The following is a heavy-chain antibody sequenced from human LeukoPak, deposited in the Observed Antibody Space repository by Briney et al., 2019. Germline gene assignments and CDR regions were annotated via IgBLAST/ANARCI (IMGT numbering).Heavy chain of an antibody. D-gene: IGHD3-3*01. CDR2: INWNGGST. V-gene: IGHV3-20*04. J-gene: IGHJ4*02. Sequence: GGSLRLSCAASGFTFDDYGMSWVRQAPGKVLEWVSGINWNGGSTGYADSVKGRFTISRDNAKNSLYLQMNSLRAEDTAFYYCARKLYDASWIDYWGQGTLVTVSS. CDR1: GFTFDDYG. CDR3: ARKLYDASWIDY.